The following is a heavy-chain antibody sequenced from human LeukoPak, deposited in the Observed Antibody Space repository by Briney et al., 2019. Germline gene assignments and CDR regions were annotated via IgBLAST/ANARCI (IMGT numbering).Heavy chain of an antibody. D-gene: IGHD2-2*01. Sequence: KPSETLSLTCAVYGGSFSGYYWSWIRQPPGKGLEWIGEINHSGSTNYNPSLKSRVTISVDTSKNQFSLKLSSVTAADTAVYYCAGSRRETYCSSTSCAKYYFDYWGQGTLVTVSS. J-gene: IGHJ4*02. CDR3: AGSRRETYCSSTSCAKYYFDY. V-gene: IGHV4-34*01. CDR1: GGSFSGYY. CDR2: INHSGST.